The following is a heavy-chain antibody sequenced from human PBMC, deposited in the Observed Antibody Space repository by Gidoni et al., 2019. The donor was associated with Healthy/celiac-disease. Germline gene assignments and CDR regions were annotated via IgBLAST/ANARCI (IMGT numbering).Heavy chain of an antibody. D-gene: IGHD5-12*01. J-gene: IGHJ6*02. CDR3: ARAGYSGYVWGPTFYGMDV. V-gene: IGHV4-30-4*01. Sequence: QVQLQESGPGLVKPSQTLSLTCTVSGGSISSGDYYWSWIRQPPGKGLEWIGYIYYSGSTYYNPSLKSRVTISVDTSKNQFSLKLSSVTAADTAVYYCARAGYSGYVWGPTFYGMDVWGQGTTVTVSS. CDR1: GGSISSGDYY. CDR2: IYYSGST.